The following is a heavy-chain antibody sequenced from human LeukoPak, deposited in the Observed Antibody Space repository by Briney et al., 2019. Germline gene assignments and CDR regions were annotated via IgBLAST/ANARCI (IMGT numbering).Heavy chain of an antibody. V-gene: IGHV3-33*06. CDR2: IWYDGSNK. D-gene: IGHD4-11*01. CDR1: GFTFSSYG. Sequence: PGGSLRLSCAASGFTFSSYGMHGVRQAPGKGLEGVAVIWYDGSNKYYADSVKGRSTISRDNSKNPLYLQMNSLRAEDRAVYYCAKDLXTVXTPXXGQGTLVTXSS. CDR3: AKDLXTVXTPX. J-gene: IGHJ4*02.